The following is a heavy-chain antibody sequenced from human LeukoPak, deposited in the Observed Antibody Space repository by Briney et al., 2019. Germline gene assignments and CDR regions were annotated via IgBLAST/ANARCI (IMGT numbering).Heavy chain of an antibody. V-gene: IGHV4-59*08. CDR2: TYYTGST. CDR1: GGPISSYY. CDR3: ATPTFYYDSGDYYFHY. Sequence: PSETLSLTCTVSGGPISSYYWSWLRQPPGKGLEWIGYTYYTGSTNYNPSLKSRVTISVDTSKNQFSLKLSSVTAADTAVYYCATPTFYYDSGDYYFHYWGQGTLVTVSS. D-gene: IGHD3-10*01. J-gene: IGHJ4*02.